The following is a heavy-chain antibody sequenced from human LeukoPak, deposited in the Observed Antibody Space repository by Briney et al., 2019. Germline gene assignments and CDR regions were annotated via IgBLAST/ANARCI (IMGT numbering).Heavy chain of an antibody. D-gene: IGHD5-24*01. J-gene: IGHJ3*02. Sequence: SETLSLACAVYGGSFSGYYWSWIRQPPGKGLEWIGEINHSGSTNYNPSLKSRVTISVDTSKNQFSLKLSSVTAADTAVYYCARARGEMATIKSYAFDIWGQGTMVTVSS. V-gene: IGHV4-34*01. CDR2: INHSGST. CDR1: GGSFSGYY. CDR3: ARARGEMATIKSYAFDI.